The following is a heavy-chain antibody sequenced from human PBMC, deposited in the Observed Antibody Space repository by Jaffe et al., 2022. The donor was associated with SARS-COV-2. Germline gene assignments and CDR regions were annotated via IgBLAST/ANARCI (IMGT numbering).Heavy chain of an antibody. Sequence: QVQLQQWGAGLLKPSETLSLTCAVYGGSFSGYYWSWIRQPPGKGLEWIGEINHSGSTNYNPSLKSRVTISVDTSKNQFSLKLSSVTAADTAVYYCARGRRYCSSTSCYSPGTLDYWGQGTLVTVSS. V-gene: IGHV4-34*01. D-gene: IGHD2-2*02. CDR1: GGSFSGYY. CDR3: ARGRRYCSSTSCYSPGTLDY. J-gene: IGHJ4*02. CDR2: INHSGST.